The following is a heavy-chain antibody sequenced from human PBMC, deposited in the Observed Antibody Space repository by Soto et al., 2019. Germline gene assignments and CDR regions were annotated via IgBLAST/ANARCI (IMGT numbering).Heavy chain of an antibody. V-gene: IGHV4-34*01. Sequence: QVQLQQWGAGLLKPSETLSLTCAVYGGSFSGYYWSWIRQPPGTGLEWIGEINHSGSTNYNPSLKSRVTISVDTSKNQFSLKLSSVTAADTAVYYCARGDYYGSGSYYNGYYYYGMDVWGQGTTVTVSS. CDR3: ARGDYYGSGSYYNGYYYYGMDV. J-gene: IGHJ6*02. CDR2: INHSGST. D-gene: IGHD3-10*01. CDR1: GGSFSGYY.